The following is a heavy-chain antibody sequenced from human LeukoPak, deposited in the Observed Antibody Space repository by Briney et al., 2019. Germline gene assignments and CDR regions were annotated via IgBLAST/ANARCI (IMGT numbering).Heavy chain of an antibody. Sequence: PSETLSLTCTVSGGSIRSSYYYWGWIRQPPGKGLEWIGSIYYSGSTYYNPSLKSRVTISVDTSKNQFSLKLSSVTAADTAVYYCARRRSSSSSGFWGYWGQGTLVTVSS. V-gene: IGHV4-39*01. J-gene: IGHJ4*02. CDR1: GGSIRSSYYY. CDR2: IYYSGST. D-gene: IGHD6-6*01. CDR3: ARRRSSSSSGFWGY.